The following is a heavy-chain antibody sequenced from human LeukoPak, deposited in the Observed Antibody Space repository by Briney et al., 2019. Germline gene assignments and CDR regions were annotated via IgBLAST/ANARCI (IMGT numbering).Heavy chain of an antibody. D-gene: IGHD3-10*01. CDR1: GGSIKSDGYY. CDR3: ARDSGSGPRGHDY. Sequence: PSQTLSLTCTVSGGSIKSDGYYWSWVRQHPGKGLEWIGYIYHSGSTYYNPSLKSRVSMSVDMSKNPFSLKLNSVTAADTAIYYCARDSGSGPRGHDYWGQGTLVTVSS. J-gene: IGHJ4*02. CDR2: IYHSGST. V-gene: IGHV4-31*03.